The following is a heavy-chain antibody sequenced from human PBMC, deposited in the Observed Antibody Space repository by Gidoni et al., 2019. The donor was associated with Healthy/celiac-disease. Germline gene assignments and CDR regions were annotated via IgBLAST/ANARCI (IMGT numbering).Heavy chain of an antibody. Sequence: QVQLVQSGAEVKKPGSSVKGSCQASGGTFSSYAISWVRQAPGQGLEWMGGIIPSFGTANYAQKFQGRVTITADESTSTAYMELSSLRSEDTAVYYCARERYYGSGSYNWFDPWGQGTLVTVSS. CDR2: IIPSFGTA. CDR3: ARERYYGSGSYNWFDP. V-gene: IGHV1-69*01. D-gene: IGHD3-10*01. CDR1: GGTFSSYA. J-gene: IGHJ5*02.